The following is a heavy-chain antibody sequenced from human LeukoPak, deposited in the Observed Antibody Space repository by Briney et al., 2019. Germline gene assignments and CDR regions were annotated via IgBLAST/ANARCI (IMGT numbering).Heavy chain of an antibody. CDR3: ARDQDGFGFGKYDY. J-gene: IGHJ4*02. V-gene: IGHV3-21*06. Sequence: SVKGRFTISRDNAKNSLSLHMYSLGADDTAVYYCARDQDGFGFGKYDYWGRGTLVTVSS. D-gene: IGHD3-3*01.